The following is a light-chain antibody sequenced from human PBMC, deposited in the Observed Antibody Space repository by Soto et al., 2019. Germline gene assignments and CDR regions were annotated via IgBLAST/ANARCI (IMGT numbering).Light chain of an antibody. J-gene: IGKJ1*01. Sequence: DIQMTQSPSTLSASVGYRVTITGRASQSINNWLAWYQQKPGKAPNLLIYKASNLESGVPSRFSVRGSWTDFTLTISSLQPDDFATYYCQQYNDYSWTFGQGTKVEIK. CDR2: KAS. CDR3: QQYNDYSWT. CDR1: QSINNW. V-gene: IGKV1-5*03.